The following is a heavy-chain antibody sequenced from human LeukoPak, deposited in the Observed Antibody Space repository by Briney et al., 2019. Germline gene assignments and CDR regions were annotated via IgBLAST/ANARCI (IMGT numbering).Heavy chain of an antibody. CDR2: IIPIFGTA. Sequence: ASVKVSCKASGGTFSSYAISWVRQAPGQGLVWMGGIIPIFGTANYAQKFQGRVTITADESMSTAYMELSSLRSEDTAVYYCARDHKQLNRYSSWEDWFDPWGQGTLVTVSS. D-gene: IGHD6-13*01. CDR3: ARDHKQLNRYSSWEDWFDP. J-gene: IGHJ5*02. V-gene: IGHV1-69*13. CDR1: GGTFSSYA.